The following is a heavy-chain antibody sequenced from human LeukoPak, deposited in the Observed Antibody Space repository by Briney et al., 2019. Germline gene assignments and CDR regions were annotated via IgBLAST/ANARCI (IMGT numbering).Heavy chain of an antibody. D-gene: IGHD6-13*01. CDR3: AKVAGRVYSSSLIDY. Sequence: GGSLRLSCAASGFTFDDYAMHWVRQASGKGLEWVSGISWNSGSIGYADSVKGRFTISRDNAKNSLYLQMNSLRAEDTALYYCAKVAGRVYSSSLIDYWGQGTLVTVSS. CDR1: GFTFDDYA. J-gene: IGHJ4*02. CDR2: ISWNSGSI. V-gene: IGHV3-9*01.